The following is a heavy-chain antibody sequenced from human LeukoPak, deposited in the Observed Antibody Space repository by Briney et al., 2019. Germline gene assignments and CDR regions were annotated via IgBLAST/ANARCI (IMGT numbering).Heavy chain of an antibody. J-gene: IGHJ4*02. CDR2: INSASSAI. CDR1: GFNFNIYS. V-gene: IGHV3-48*04. Sequence: PGGSLRLSCAASGFNFNIYSMNWVRQAPGKGLEWISYINSASSAIYYSDSVKGQFTISRDNAKNSLYLQLNSLRAEVTAVYYCARSVDGYYDSWGQGTLVTVSS. CDR3: ARSVDGYYDS.